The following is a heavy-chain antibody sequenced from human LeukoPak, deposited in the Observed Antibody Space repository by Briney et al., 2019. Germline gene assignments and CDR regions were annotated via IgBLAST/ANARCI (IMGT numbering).Heavy chain of an antibody. D-gene: IGHD3-10*01. CDR1: GFTFSSYA. Sequence: GGSLRLSCAASGFTFSSYAMNWVRQAPGKGLEWAAFISYDGSNKYYADSVKGRFTISRGNSKNTLYLQMNSLRAEDTAVYYCASQGGLLWFGELSGGMDVWGQGTTVTVSS. CDR3: ASQGGLLWFGELSGGMDV. CDR2: ISYDGSNK. V-gene: IGHV3-30-3*01. J-gene: IGHJ6*02.